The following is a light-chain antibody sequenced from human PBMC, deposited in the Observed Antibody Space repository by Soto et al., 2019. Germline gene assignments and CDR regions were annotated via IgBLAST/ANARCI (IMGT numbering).Light chain of an antibody. CDR2: KAS. CDR3: QHYNSYSEA. J-gene: IGKJ1*01. Sequence: DIQMTQSPSTLSGSVGDRVTITCRASQTISSWLAWYQQKPGKAPKLQIYKASTLKSGVPSRFSGSGSGTEFPLPISSLQPDDFATYYCQHYNSYSEAFGQGTKVELK. CDR1: QTISSW. V-gene: IGKV1-5*03.